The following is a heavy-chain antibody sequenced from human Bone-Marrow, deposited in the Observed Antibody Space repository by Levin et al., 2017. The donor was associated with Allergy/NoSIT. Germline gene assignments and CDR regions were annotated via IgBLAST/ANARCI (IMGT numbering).Heavy chain of an antibody. Sequence: RGESLKISCAASGFTFSGSAMHWVRQASGKGLEWVGRIRSKANSYATAYAASVKGRFTISRDDSKNTAYLQMNSLKTEDTAVYYCTRNYYDSSGYYSDYYYGMDVWGQGTTVTVSS. V-gene: IGHV3-73*01. D-gene: IGHD3-22*01. CDR2: IRSKANSYAT. J-gene: IGHJ6*02. CDR3: TRNYYDSSGYYSDYYYGMDV. CDR1: GFTFSGSA.